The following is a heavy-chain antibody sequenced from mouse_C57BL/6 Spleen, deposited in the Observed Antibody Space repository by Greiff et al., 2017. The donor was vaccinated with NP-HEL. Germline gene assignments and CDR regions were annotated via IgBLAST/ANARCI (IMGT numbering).Heavy chain of an antibody. D-gene: IGHD2-5*01. V-gene: IGHV1-80*01. CDR1: GYAFSSYW. J-gene: IGHJ4*01. Sequence: QVQLQQSGAELVKPGASVKISCKASGYAFSSYWMNWVKQRPGKGLEWIGQIYPGDGDTNYNGKFKGKATLTADKSSSTAYMQLSSLTSEDSAVYVCARGATIVTHYYAMDYWGQGTSVTVSS. CDR2: IYPGDGDT. CDR3: ARGATIVTHYYAMDY.